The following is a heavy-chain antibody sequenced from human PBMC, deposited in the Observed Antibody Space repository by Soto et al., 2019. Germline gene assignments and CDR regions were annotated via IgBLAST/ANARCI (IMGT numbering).Heavy chain of an antibody. CDR1: GFTFSRYT. J-gene: IGHJ6*02. D-gene: IGHD2-15*01. CDR3: ARDVGSGHYGMDV. V-gene: IGHV3-30-3*01. CDR2: ISYDGSNK. Sequence: GGSLRLSCAASGFTFSRYTMHWVRQAPGKGLEWVAVISYDGSNKYYADSVKGRFTISRDNSKNTLYLQMNSLRAEDTAVFYCARDVGSGHYGMDVWGQGTTVTVSS.